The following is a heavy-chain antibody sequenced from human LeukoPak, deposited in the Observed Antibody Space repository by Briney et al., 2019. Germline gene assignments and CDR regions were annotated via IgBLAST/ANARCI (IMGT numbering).Heavy chain of an antibody. CDR1: GGSISSYY. V-gene: IGHV4-4*07. D-gene: IGHD6-6*01. CDR3: ARDDGYSSSPSQINWFDP. Sequence: SETLSLTCTVSGGSISSYYWSWIRRPAGKGLEWIGRIYTSGSTNYNPSLKSRVTMSVDTSKNQFSLKLSSVTAADTAVYYCARDDGYSSSPSQINWFDPWGQGTLVTVSS. J-gene: IGHJ5*02. CDR2: IYTSGST.